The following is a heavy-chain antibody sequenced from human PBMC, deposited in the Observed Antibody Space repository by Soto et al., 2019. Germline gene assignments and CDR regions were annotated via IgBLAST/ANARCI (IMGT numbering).Heavy chain of an antibody. CDR1: GGTFSSYA. Sequence: WASVKVSCKASGGTFSSYAISWVRQAPGQGLEWMGGIIPIFGTANYAQKFQGRVTITADESTSTAYMELSSLRSEDTAVYYCARVGSSPPTLYYYYYGMDVWGQGTTVTVS. D-gene: IGHD6-13*01. CDR3: ARVGSSPPTLYYYYYGMDV. V-gene: IGHV1-69*13. CDR2: IIPIFGTA. J-gene: IGHJ6*02.